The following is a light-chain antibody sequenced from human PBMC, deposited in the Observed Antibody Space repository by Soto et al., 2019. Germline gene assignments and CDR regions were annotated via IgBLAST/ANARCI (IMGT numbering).Light chain of an antibody. CDR3: QQRSNI. J-gene: IGKJ3*01. V-gene: IGKV3-11*01. Sequence: EIVLAQSPATLSLSPGERATLSCRASQSVSISLAWYQQKPGQAPRRLIYDASNRATGVPARFSGSGSGTDFTLTVSSLEPEDFAVYYCQQRSNIFGPGTKVDIK. CDR1: QSVSIS. CDR2: DAS.